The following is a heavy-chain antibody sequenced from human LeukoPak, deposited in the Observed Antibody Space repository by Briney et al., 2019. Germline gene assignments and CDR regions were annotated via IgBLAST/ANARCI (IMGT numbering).Heavy chain of an antibody. D-gene: IGHD6-19*01. Sequence: GGSLRLSCAASGFTFSSYGMSWVRQAPGKGLEWVSASSGSGGSTYYADSVKGRFTISRDNSKNTLYLQMNSLRAEDTAVYYCAKGIRVAGRLRYYFDYWGQGTLVTVS. CDR3: AKGIRVAGRLRYYFDY. CDR2: SSGSGGST. CDR1: GFTFSSYG. J-gene: IGHJ4*02. V-gene: IGHV3-23*01.